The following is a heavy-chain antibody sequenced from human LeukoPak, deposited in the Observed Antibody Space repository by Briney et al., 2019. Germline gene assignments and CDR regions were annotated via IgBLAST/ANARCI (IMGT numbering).Heavy chain of an antibody. V-gene: IGHV1-18*01. CDR3: ARDLMVRGVNWFDP. Sequence: ASVKVSCKASGYTFTSYGISWVRQAPGQGLEWMGWISAYNGNTNYAQKLQGRVTMTTDTSTSTAYMELRSLRSDDTAVYYCARDLMVRGVNWFDPWGQGTLVTVSS. CDR2: ISAYNGNT. CDR1: GYTFTSYG. D-gene: IGHD3-10*01. J-gene: IGHJ5*02.